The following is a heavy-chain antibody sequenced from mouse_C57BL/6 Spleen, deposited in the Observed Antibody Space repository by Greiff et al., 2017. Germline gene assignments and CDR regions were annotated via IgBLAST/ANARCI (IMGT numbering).Heavy chain of an antibody. CDR2: INPTNGGT. CDR1: GYTFTDYN. Sequence: VQLQQSGPELVKPGASVKMSCKASGYTFTDYNMHWVKQSHGKSLEWIGYINPTNGGTSYNQKFNGNATLTVNKSTSTANMELRSRRSEDSAVYYCASHSSSSDNWGQGTTLTVSS. J-gene: IGHJ2*01. V-gene: IGHV1-22*01. CDR3: ASHSSSSDN.